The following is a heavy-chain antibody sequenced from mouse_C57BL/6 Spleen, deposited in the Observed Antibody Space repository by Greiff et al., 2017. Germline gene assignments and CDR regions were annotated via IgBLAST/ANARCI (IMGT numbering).Heavy chain of an antibody. D-gene: IGHD2-4*01. V-gene: IGHV3-6*01. J-gene: IGHJ4*01. CDR3: AGGLRAMDY. Sequence: EESGPGLVKPSQSLSLTCSVTGYSITSGYYWNWIRQFPGNKLEWMGYISYDGSNNYNPSLKNRISITRDTSKNQFFLKLNSVTTEDTATYYCAGGLRAMDYWGQGTSVTVSS. CDR2: ISYDGSN. CDR1: GYSITSGYY.